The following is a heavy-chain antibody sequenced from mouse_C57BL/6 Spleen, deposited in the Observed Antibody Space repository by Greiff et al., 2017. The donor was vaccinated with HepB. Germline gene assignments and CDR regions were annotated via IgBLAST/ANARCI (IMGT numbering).Heavy chain of an antibody. Sequence: QVQLQQSGAELVRPGASVTLSCKASGYTFTDYEMHWVKQTPVHGLEWIGAIDPETGGTAYNQKFKGKAILTADKSSSTAYMELRSLTSEDSAVYYCTRYYYGSSPWYFDYWGQGTTLTVSS. V-gene: IGHV1-15*01. D-gene: IGHD1-1*01. CDR2: IDPETGGT. CDR1: GYTFTDYE. CDR3: TRYYYGSSPWYFDY. J-gene: IGHJ2*01.